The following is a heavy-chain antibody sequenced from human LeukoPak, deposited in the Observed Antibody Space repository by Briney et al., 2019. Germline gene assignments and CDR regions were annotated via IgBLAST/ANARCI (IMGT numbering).Heavy chain of an antibody. J-gene: IGHJ4*02. V-gene: IGHV4-34*01. D-gene: IGHD3-22*01. Sequence: PSETLSLTCAVYGGSFSGYYWSWIRPPPGKGLEWIGEINNSGRTNYNPYLKSRVTIPVDTSKNQFSLKLSSVTAADTAAYYCARGRKPLTYYYDSSGYHFDYWGQGTLVTVSS. CDR1: GGSFSGYY. CDR2: INNSGRT. CDR3: ARGRKPLTYYYDSSGYHFDY.